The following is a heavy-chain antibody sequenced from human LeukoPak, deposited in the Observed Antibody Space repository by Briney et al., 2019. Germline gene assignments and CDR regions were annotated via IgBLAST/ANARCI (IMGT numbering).Heavy chain of an antibody. J-gene: IGHJ5*02. Sequence: ASVRVSCTASGYTFTSYDINWVRQAPGQGLEWMGWMNPNSGNTGYPQKFQGRVTMTRNTSISTAYMELSSLRSGDRAVYYCARGRAAGRKHNWFDPWGQGTLVTVSS. V-gene: IGHV1-8*01. CDR3: ARGRAAGRKHNWFDP. D-gene: IGHD6-13*01. CDR2: MNPNSGNT. CDR1: GYTFTSYD.